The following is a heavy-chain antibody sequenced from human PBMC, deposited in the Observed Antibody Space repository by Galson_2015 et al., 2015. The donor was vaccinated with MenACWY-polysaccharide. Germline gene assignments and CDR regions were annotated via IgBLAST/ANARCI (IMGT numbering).Heavy chain of an antibody. J-gene: IGHJ4*02. CDR1: GYTFTSYD. V-gene: IGHV1-8*01. Sequence: SVKVSCKASGYTFTSYDINWVRQATGQGLEWMGWMNPNSGNTGYPQKFQGRVTMTRNTSISTAYMGLSSLRSDDTAVYYCARGIVPGGRAVGKVLRGFGGRGAGDSVSS. D-gene: IGHD4-23*01. CDR2: MNPNSGNT. CDR3: ARGIVPGGRAVGKVLRGF.